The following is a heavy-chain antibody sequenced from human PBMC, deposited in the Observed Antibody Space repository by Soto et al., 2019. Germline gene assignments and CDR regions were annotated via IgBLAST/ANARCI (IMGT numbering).Heavy chain of an antibody. CDR2: IYTSGNT. D-gene: IGHD3-22*01. J-gene: IGHJ4*02. Sequence: SETLSLTCTVSGGSISNYYWSWIRQPAGKGLEWIGRIYTSGNTNYNPSLKGRVTMSVDMSKNQFSLKLSSVAAADTAVYYCARDSTTMIVDYWGQGTLATVSS. CDR1: GGSISNYY. CDR3: ARDSTTMIVDY. V-gene: IGHV4-4*07.